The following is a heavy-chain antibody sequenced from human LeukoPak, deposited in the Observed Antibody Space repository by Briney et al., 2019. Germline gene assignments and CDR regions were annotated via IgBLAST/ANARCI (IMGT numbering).Heavy chain of an antibody. CDR2: IYYSGST. V-gene: IGHV4-59*01. J-gene: IGHJ4*02. Sequence: SETLSLTCTVSGGSISSYYWSWIRQPPGKGLEWIGYIYYSGSTIYNPSLKSRVTISVDTSKNQFSLKLSSVTAADTAVYYCAREGGYSYGYLDYWGQGTLVTVSS. CDR3: AREGGYSYGYLDY. D-gene: IGHD5-18*01. CDR1: GGSISSYY.